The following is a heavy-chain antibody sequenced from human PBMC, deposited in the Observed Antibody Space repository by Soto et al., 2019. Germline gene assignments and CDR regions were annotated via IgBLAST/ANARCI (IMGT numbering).Heavy chain of an antibody. D-gene: IGHD2-2*01. J-gene: IGHJ3*02. CDR2: IKRKSDGETT. Sequence: EVQLVESGGDSVKPGGSLRLSCAASGFTFTYVWMTWVRQAPGKGLEWVGRIKRKSDGETTDYAAPVKGRFTISRDDSKNTPYLEINTLKTDDTAVYYCAADRYCSSNTCPGAFDIWGQGTMVRVSA. CDR1: GFTFTYVW. CDR3: AADRYCSSNTCPGAFDI. V-gene: IGHV3-15*01.